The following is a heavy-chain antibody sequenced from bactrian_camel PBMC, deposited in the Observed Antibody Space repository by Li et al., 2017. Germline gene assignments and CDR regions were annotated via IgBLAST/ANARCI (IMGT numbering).Heavy chain of an antibody. CDR1: GNNQRCYD. V-gene: IGHV3S40*01. J-gene: IGHJ6*01. Sequence: VQLVESGGGSVQAGGSLRLSCSASGNNQRCYDMGWFRQSPGKEREGVASIYLGAGKTYYADSVKGRFQIFKDNVKNTLTLQMNNLKPEDTAVYYCAAEGGVVSTWRRGCWTDFGYLGQGTQVTVS. CDR3: AAEGGVVSTWRRGCWTDFGY. D-gene: IGHD1*01. CDR2: IYLGAGKT.